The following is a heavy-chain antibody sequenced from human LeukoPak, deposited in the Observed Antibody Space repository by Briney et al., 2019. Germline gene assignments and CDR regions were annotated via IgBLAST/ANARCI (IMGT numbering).Heavy chain of an antibody. D-gene: IGHD4-17*01. CDR2: INHSGST. CDR3: ARLHPLRRGHYYYYMDV. V-gene: IGHV4-34*01. J-gene: IGHJ6*03. Sequence: SETLSLTCAVYGGSFSGYYWSWIRQPPGKGLEWIGEINHSGSTNYNPSLKSRVTISVDASKNQFSLKLSSVTAADTAVYYCARLHPLRRGHYYYYMDVWGKGTTVTVSS. CDR1: GGSFSGYY.